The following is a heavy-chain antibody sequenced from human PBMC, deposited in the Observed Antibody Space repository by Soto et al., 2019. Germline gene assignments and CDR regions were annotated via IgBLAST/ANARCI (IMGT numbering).Heavy chain of an antibody. Sequence: PRGSLKISCKGSGYSFTSYWISWVRQMPGKGLEWMGRIDPSDSYTNYSPSFQGHVTISADKSISTAYLQWSSLKASDTAMYYCARHADYGMDVWGQGTTVTVSS. CDR2: IDPSDSYT. J-gene: IGHJ6*02. CDR1: GYSFTSYW. V-gene: IGHV5-10-1*01. CDR3: ARHADYGMDV.